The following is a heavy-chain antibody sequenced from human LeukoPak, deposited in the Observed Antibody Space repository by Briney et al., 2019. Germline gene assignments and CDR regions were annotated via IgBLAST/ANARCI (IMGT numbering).Heavy chain of an antibody. CDR1: GFTFSSYA. J-gene: IGHJ5*02. Sequence: GGSLRLSCAASGFTFSSYAMHWVRQAPGKGLEWVAVISYDGSNKYYADSVEGRFTISRDNSKNTLYLQMNSLRAEDTAVYYCARDSSGWYRYDNWFDPWGQGTLVTVSS. V-gene: IGHV3-30*04. CDR3: ARDSSGWYRYDNWFDP. CDR2: ISYDGSNK. D-gene: IGHD6-19*01.